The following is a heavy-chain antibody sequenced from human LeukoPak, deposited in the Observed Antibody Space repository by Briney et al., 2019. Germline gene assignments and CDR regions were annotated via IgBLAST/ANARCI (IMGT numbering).Heavy chain of an antibody. CDR3: ASRSDPYCSGGSCYWSFDYYYGMDV. Sequence: VNVSCKASGGTFSSYAISWVRQAPGQGLEWMGGIIPIFGTANYAQKFQGRVTITADESTSTAYMELSSLRSEDTAVYYCASRSDPYCSGGSCYWSFDYYYGMDVWGQGTTVSVSS. CDR2: IIPIFGTA. J-gene: IGHJ6*02. V-gene: IGHV1-69*01. CDR1: GGTFSSYA. D-gene: IGHD2-15*01.